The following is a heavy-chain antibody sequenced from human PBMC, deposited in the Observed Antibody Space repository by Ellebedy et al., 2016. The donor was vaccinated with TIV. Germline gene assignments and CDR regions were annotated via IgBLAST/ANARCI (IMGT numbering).Heavy chain of an antibody. CDR2: ISAYNGNT. J-gene: IGHJ6*02. CDR3: ARWSLLLDRRYYYGMDV. V-gene: IGHV1-18*01. Sequence: AASVKVSCKASGYTFTSYGISWVRQAPGQGLEWMGWISAYNGNTNYAQKLQGRVTMTTDTSTSTAYMELRSLRSDDTAVYYCARWSLLLDRRYYYGMDVWGQGTTVTVSS. D-gene: IGHD1-20*01. CDR1: GYTFTSYG.